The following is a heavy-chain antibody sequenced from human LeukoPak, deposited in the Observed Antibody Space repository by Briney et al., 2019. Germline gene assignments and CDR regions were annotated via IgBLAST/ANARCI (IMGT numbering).Heavy chain of an antibody. CDR2: ISSSSITI. D-gene: IGHD3-10*01. Sequence: GGSLRLSCAASGFTFSSYSMNWVRQAPGKGLEWVSYISSSSITIYYADSVKGRFTISRDNAKNSLYLQMNSLRAEDTAVYYCAKDRDLNFDYWGQGTLVTVSS. V-gene: IGHV3-48*01. J-gene: IGHJ4*02. CDR1: GFTFSSYS. CDR3: AKDRDLNFDY.